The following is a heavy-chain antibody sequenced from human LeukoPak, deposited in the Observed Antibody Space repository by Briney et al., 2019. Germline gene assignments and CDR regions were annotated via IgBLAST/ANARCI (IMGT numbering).Heavy chain of an antibody. Sequence: ASVKVSCKASGYTFTSYAMNWVRQAPGQGLEWMGWINTNTGNPTYAQGFTGRSVFSLDTSVSTAYLQISSLKAEDTAVYYCARDRSSGRGTRFDPWGQGTLVTVSS. J-gene: IGHJ5*02. CDR3: ARDRSSGRGTRFDP. D-gene: IGHD6-19*01. CDR1: GYTFTSYA. CDR2: INTNTGNP. V-gene: IGHV7-4-1*02.